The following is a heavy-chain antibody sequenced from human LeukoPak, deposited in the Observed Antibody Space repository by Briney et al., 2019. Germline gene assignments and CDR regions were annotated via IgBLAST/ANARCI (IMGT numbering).Heavy chain of an antibody. CDR1: GFTFSTYW. CDR3: AKNPAPSSSWYVYYYGMDV. CDR2: IRYDGSNK. Sequence: GGSLRLSCAASGFTFSTYWMSWVRQAPGKGLEWVAFIRYDGSNKYYADSVKGRFTISRDNSKNTLYLQMNSLRAEDTAVYYCAKNPAPSSSWYVYYYGMDVWGQGTTVTVSS. V-gene: IGHV3-30*02. J-gene: IGHJ6*02. D-gene: IGHD6-13*01.